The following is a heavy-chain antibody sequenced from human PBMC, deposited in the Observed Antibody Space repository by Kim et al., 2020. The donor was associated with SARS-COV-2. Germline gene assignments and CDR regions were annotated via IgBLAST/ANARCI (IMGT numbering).Heavy chain of an antibody. J-gene: IGHJ5*02. CDR3: ARSPTVTTPSDWFDP. V-gene: IGHV3-21*04. Sequence: GGSLRLSCAASGFTFSSYSMNWVRQAPGKGLEWVSSISSSSSYIYYADSVKGRFTISRDNAKNSLYLQMNSLRAEDTAVYYCARSPTVTTPSDWFDPWGQGTLVTVSS. D-gene: IGHD4-17*01. CDR2: ISSSSSYI. CDR1: GFTFSSYS.